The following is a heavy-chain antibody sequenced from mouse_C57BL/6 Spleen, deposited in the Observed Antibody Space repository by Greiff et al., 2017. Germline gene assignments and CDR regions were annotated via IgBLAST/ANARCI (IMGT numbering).Heavy chain of an antibody. CDR1: GFTFSDFY. CDR3: ARDDGNQFPHWYFDV. D-gene: IGHD2-1*01. J-gene: IGHJ1*03. Sequence: EVQLVESGGGLVQSGRSLRLSCATSGFTFSDFYMEWVRQAPGKGLEWIAASRNKANDYTTEYSASVKGRFIVSRDTSQSILYLQMNALRAEDTAIYYCARDDGNQFPHWYFDVWGTGTTVTVSS. CDR2: SRNKANDYTT. V-gene: IGHV7-1*01.